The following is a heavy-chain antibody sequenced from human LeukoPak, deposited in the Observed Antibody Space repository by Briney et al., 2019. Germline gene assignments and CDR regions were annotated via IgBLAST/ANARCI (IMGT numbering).Heavy chain of an antibody. CDR2: VHTSGYT. V-gene: IGHV4-61*02. CDR1: GASISSDLYY. J-gene: IGHJ5*01. Sequence: SETLSLTCTVSGASISSDLYYWVWIRQPAGKELEWIGRVHTSGYTNYRPSLKSRVTISLDTSKNQFSLNLRSVTASDTAVYYCAQSDYTKSWYDSWGQGTLVTVSS. CDR3: AQSDYTKSWYDS. D-gene: IGHD4-11*01.